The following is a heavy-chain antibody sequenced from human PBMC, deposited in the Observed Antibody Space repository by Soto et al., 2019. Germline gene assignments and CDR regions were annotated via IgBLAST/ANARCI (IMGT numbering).Heavy chain of an antibody. CDR1: GFSLTTGGVD. CDR3: APIDCRRTDCYSMWDFPL. J-gene: IGHJ2*01. CDR2: IYWDEDT. D-gene: IGHD2-15*01. V-gene: IGHV2-5*02. Sequence: QITLKESGPTLVKPTQTLTLTCTFSGFSLTTGGVDVGWIRQPPGKALEWLALIYWDEDTRYSPYLKSRLSTTKGTSNSHVVPMMNTLAPMDTATYSCAPIDCRRTDCYSMWDFPLWGGGILV.